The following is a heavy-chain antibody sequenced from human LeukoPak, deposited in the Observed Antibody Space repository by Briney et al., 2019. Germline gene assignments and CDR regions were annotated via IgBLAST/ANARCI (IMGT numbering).Heavy chain of an antibody. D-gene: IGHD3-10*01. CDR2: IYHDGST. CDR3: ARRYYYGSGSYYNY. CDR1: GYSISSGFY. Sequence: SETLSLTCSVSGYSISSGFYWDWIRQPPGKGLEWIGSIYHDGSTYYNPSLKGRVTISVDTSKNQFSLKLTSVTAADTAVYYCARRYYYGSGSYYNYWGQGTLVTVSS. V-gene: IGHV4-38-2*02. J-gene: IGHJ4*02.